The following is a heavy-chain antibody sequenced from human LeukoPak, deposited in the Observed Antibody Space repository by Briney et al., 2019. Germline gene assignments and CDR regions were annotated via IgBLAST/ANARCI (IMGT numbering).Heavy chain of an antibody. J-gene: IGHJ4*02. CDR2: INHSGST. CDR3: ARGDGAAAGKGLDY. Sequence: SETLSLTCAVYGEPFSGYYWNWIRQPPGKGLEWIGEINHSGSTNYNPSLKSRVTISVDTSKNQFSLKLSSVTAADTAVYYCARGDGAAAGKGLDYWGQGTLVTVSS. V-gene: IGHV4-34*01. CDR1: GEPFSGYY. D-gene: IGHD6-13*01.